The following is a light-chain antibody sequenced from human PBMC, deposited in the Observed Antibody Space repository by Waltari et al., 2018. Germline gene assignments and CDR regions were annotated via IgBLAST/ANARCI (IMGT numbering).Light chain of an antibody. CDR1: QSISSY. Sequence: ESVLTQSPGTLSLSPGERATLSCRASQSISSYLAWYQQKPGQAPRRLIYGGSSRATGIPDRFSGSGSGTDFTLTISRLEPEGFAVYYCQQYGSAPLSFGGGTKVEI. CDR3: QQYGSAPLS. V-gene: IGKV3-20*01. J-gene: IGKJ4*01. CDR2: GGS.